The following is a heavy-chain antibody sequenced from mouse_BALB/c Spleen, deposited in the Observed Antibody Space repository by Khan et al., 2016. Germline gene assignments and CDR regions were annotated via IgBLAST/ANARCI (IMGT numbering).Heavy chain of an antibody. D-gene: IGHD1-1*01. Sequence: EVQLQESGPGLVKPSQSLSLTCTVTGYSITSDYAWNWIRQFPGNKLEWMGYISYSGSTSYNPSLKSRISITRDTSKNQFFLQLNSVTTEDTATYYCARGYDSSDYAMDYWGQGTSVTVSS. CDR3: ARGYDSSDYAMDY. J-gene: IGHJ4*01. CDR1: GYSITSDYA. CDR2: ISYSGST. V-gene: IGHV3-2*02.